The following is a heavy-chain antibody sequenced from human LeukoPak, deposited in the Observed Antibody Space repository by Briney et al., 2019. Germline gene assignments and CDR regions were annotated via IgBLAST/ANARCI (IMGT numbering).Heavy chain of an antibody. CDR1: GGSISSGGYS. V-gene: IGHV4-30-2*01. Sequence: SETLSLTCAVSGGSISSGGYSWSWIRQPPGKGLEWIGYIYHSGSTYYNPSLKSRVTISVDRSKNQFSLKLSSVTAADTAVYYCARGSGGFGELYNPWGQGTLVTVSS. D-gene: IGHD3-10*01. CDR3: ARGSGGFGELYNP. J-gene: IGHJ5*02. CDR2: IYHSGST.